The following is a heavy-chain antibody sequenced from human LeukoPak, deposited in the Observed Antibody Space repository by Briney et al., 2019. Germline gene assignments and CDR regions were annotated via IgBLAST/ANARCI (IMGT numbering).Heavy chain of an antibody. Sequence: GGSLRLSCAASGFTFSSYGMHWVRQAPGKGLEWVAFIRYDGSNKYYADSVKGRFTISRDNSKNTLYLQMNSLRAEDTAVYYCASELVRGVITSAAFDIWGQGTMVTVSS. CDR2: IRYDGSNK. CDR1: GFTFSSYG. CDR3: ASELVRGVITSAAFDI. D-gene: IGHD3-10*01. J-gene: IGHJ3*02. V-gene: IGHV3-30*02.